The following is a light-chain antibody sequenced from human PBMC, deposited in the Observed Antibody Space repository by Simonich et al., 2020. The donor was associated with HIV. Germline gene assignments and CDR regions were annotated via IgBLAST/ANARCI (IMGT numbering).Light chain of an antibody. CDR3: TSYTSSSTYVV. CDR1: SSNVGDYNY. CDR2: YVS. Sequence: QSALTQPASVSGSPGQSITISCTGTSSNVGDYNYVSWYQQHPGKAPKLMIYYVSKRPSGVSNRFSGSKSGNTASLTISGLQAEDEADYYCTSYTSSSTYVVFGGGTKLTVL. V-gene: IGLV2-14*03. J-gene: IGLJ2*01.